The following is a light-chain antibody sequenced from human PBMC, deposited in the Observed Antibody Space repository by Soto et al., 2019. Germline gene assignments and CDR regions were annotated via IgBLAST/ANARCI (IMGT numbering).Light chain of an antibody. CDR2: DDS. J-gene: IGLJ3*02. CDR1: NIGSKS. Sequence: SYELTQPPSVSVAPGQTARIACGGDNIGSKSVNWYQQRPRQAPLVVVYDDSDRPSQIPERLSVSKSGNTATLTISRVEAGDEADFFCQVCDTTSDHAVFGGGTKLTVL. V-gene: IGLV3-21*02. CDR3: QVCDTTSDHAV.